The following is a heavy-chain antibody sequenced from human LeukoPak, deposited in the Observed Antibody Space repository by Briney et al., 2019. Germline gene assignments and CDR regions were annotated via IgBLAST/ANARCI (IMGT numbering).Heavy chain of an antibody. Sequence: GGSLRLSCAASGFTFSSYAMHWVRQAPGKGLEWVSAISRSGSSTYFADSVKGRFTISRDNSKNTLYLQMNSLRAEDTAVYYCAKSSEFSNCGADCWMDYWGQGTLVTVSS. J-gene: IGHJ4*02. CDR2: ISRSGSST. CDR3: AKSSEFSNCGADCWMDY. CDR1: GFTFSSYA. D-gene: IGHD2-21*02. V-gene: IGHV3-23*01.